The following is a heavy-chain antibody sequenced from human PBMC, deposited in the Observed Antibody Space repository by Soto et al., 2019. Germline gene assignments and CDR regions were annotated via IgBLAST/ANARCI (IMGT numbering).Heavy chain of an antibody. CDR2: IKSKRDGGTT. Sequence: GGSLRLSCAPSAFTFSDVWMSWVRQAPGKGLDWVGRIKSKRDGGTTEYAAPVRGRFTISRDDSKNTLYLQMNSMKPEDTAVYHCTTDLWRIAVVVGSTGYFNPWGQGTPVTVSS. J-gene: IGHJ5*02. D-gene: IGHD2-15*01. CDR3: TTDLWRIAVVVGSTGYFNP. V-gene: IGHV3-15*01. CDR1: AFTFSDVW.